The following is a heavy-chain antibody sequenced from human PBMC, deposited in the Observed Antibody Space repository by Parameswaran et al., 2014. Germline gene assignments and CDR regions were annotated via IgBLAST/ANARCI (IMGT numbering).Heavy chain of an antibody. Sequence: WVRQAPGQGLEWMGRINPNNGGTNYAQKFQGRVTMTRDTSISTAYMELSRLRSDDTAVYYCARSGRNILRGSYFGYEGHYWGQGTLVTVSS. V-gene: IGHV1-2*06. CDR2: INPNNGGT. J-gene: IGHJ4*02. D-gene: IGHD5-12*01. CDR3: ARSGRNILRGSYFGYEGHY.